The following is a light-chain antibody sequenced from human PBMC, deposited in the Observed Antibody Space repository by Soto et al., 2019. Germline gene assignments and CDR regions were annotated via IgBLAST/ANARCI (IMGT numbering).Light chain of an antibody. V-gene: IGKV1-39*01. CDR2: DAS. CDR1: QNIRNW. J-gene: IGKJ1*01. CDR3: QQSYSTPWT. Sequence: DIQMTQSPSTLSASVGDSVTITCRASQNIRNWLAWYQQKPGKAPNPLIYDASSLKSGVPSRFSGSGSGTDFTLTISSLQPEDFATYYCQQSYSTPWTFGQGTKVDIK.